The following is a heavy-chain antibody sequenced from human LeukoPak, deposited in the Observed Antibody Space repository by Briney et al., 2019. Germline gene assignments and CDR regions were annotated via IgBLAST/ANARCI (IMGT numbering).Heavy chain of an antibody. CDR3: ARDLYSSEIVIDN. J-gene: IGHJ4*02. CDR1: GLTFRSSG. Sequence: GRTLTLSCAASGLTFRSSGVHWVRQAPGKGLEWVAFISYDGSNKYYADSVKGRFTISRDNSNNTLYLQMNSLRAEDTAVYYSARDLYSSEIVIDNSGQGTLVTVSS. V-gene: IGHV3-30*03. D-gene: IGHD2-15*01. CDR2: ISYDGSNK.